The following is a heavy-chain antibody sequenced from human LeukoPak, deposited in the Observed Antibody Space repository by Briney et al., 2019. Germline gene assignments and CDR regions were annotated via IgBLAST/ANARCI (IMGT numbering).Heavy chain of an antibody. V-gene: IGHV3-7*01. CDR3: AKYSGSPYWYFDL. CDR1: GVTFSSYW. J-gene: IGHJ2*01. D-gene: IGHD5-12*01. CDR2: IKPDGNEK. Sequence: GRSLRLSCEASGVTFSSYWMSWVRQAPGKGLEWVGNIKPDGNEKYYVDSVKGRFTISRDNAKNSLYLQMNSLRAEETAVYYCAKYSGSPYWYFDLWGRGTLVTVSS.